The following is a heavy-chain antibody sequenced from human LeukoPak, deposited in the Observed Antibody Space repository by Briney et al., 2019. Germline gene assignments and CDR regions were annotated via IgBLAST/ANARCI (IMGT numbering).Heavy chain of an antibody. CDR2: KYYSGSA. CDR3: ATPYCSGISCLDVFNM. J-gene: IGHJ3*02. D-gene: IGHD2-2*01. Sequence: KASETLSLTCNVSGVSVSDGRYYWAWIRQHPGKGLEWIGYKYYSGSAEYNPYLKSRLTISIDTSKNPFSLQLSSVTAAAAATYSCATPYCSGISCLDVFNMWGQGTRVTVSS. V-gene: IGHV4-31*03. CDR1: GVSVSDGRYY.